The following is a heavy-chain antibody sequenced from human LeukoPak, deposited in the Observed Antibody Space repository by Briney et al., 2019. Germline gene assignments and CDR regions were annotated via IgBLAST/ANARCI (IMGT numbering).Heavy chain of an antibody. J-gene: IGHJ3*02. CDR1: GYTFSGYY. Sequence: VASVKVSCKASGYTFSGYYLHWVRQAPGQGLEWMGWIDPNSGGTNYAQNFQGRITMTRDTSINTDYIELSRLRSDDTAVYYCARVLHVNYAAFDIWGQGTMVTVSS. D-gene: IGHD4-11*01. V-gene: IGHV1-2*02. CDR2: IDPNSGGT. CDR3: ARVLHVNYAAFDI.